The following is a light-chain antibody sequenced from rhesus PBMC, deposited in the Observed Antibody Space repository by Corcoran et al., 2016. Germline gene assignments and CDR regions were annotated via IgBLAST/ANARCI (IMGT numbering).Light chain of an antibody. CDR3: QQRNTYPRT. CDR2: AAS. Sequence: IQMTQSPSSLSASVGDKVTITCRASQGISNALAWYQQKPGKAPRLLIYAASTLQSGVPSRLSGNGSGTDFTLTISSLQPADFAVYYCQQRNTYPRTFGQETKVEIK. CDR1: QGISNA. J-gene: IGKJ1*01. V-gene: IGKV1-33*01.